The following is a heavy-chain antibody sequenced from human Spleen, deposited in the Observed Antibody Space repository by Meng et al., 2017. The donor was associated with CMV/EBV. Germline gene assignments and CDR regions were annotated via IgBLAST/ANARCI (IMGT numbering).Heavy chain of an antibody. CDR3: ASSDY. V-gene: IGHV3-53*01. CDR2: IYSGGTP. Sequence: GESLKISCAASGYTVSSNYMSWVRQAPGKGLEWVAVIYSGGTPYYADSVKGRFTISRDNARNLLYLQMNSLRAEDTAFYYCASSDYLGQGTLVTVSS. J-gene: IGHJ4*02. CDR1: GYTVSSNY.